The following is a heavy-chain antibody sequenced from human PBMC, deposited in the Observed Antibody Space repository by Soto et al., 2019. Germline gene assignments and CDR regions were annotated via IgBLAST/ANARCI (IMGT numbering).Heavy chain of an antibody. Sequence: GGSLRLSCAASGFKFSNYAMSWVRQSPGKGLEWVSLISATGGGTYYADSVKGRFTTSRDNSHNTLYLQVHSLTAEDTAVYYCAKDRRAGGNSAFYFDFWGQGAQVTVSS. CDR1: GFKFSNYA. CDR3: AKDRRAGGNSAFYFDF. D-gene: IGHD3-16*01. V-gene: IGHV3-23*01. J-gene: IGHJ4*02. CDR2: ISATGGGT.